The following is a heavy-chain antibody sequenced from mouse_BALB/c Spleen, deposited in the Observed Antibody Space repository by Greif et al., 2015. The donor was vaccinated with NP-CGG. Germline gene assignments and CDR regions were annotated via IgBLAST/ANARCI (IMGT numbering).Heavy chain of an antibody. J-gene: IGHJ3*01. CDR1: GYTFTSYW. V-gene: IGHV1-69*02. D-gene: IGHD1-1*01. CDR2: IYPSDSYT. CDR3: TRGDYYGDY. Sequence: VKLMESGAELVRPGASVKLSCKASGYTFTSYWINWVKQRPGQGLEWIGNIYPSDSYTNYNQKFKDKATLTVDKSSSTACMQLSSPASEDSAVYYCTRGDYYGDYWGKRTLVTVST.